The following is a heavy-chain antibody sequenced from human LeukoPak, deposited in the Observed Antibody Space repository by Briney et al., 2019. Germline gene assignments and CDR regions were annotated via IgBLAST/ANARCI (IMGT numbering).Heavy chain of an antibody. CDR1: GDSFSSHY. CDR3: ARDLVTVTKGFDI. CDR2: ISYIGST. D-gene: IGHD4-17*01. J-gene: IGHJ3*02. V-gene: IGHV4-59*11. Sequence: SETLSLTCAVSGDSFSSHYWAWIRQPPGKGLEWIGYISYIGSTNYNPSLKSRVTISIDTSKNQFSLKLSSVTAADTAVYYCARDLVTVTKGFDIWGQGTMVSVSS.